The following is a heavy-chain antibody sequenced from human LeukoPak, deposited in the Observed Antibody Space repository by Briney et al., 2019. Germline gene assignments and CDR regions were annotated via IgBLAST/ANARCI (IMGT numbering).Heavy chain of an antibody. D-gene: IGHD6-13*01. Sequence: GGSLRLSCAASGFTFSSYGMHWVRQAPGKGLEWVAVISYDGSNKYYADSVKGRFTISRDNSKNTLYLQMNSLRAGDTAVYYCARSSSWYYYYYMDVWGKGTTVTVSS. J-gene: IGHJ6*03. CDR2: ISYDGSNK. CDR1: GFTFSSYG. V-gene: IGHV3-30*03. CDR3: ARSSSWYYYYYMDV.